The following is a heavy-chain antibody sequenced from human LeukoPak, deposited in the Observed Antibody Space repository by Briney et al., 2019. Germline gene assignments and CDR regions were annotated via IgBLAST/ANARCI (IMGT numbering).Heavy chain of an antibody. J-gene: IGHJ5*02. V-gene: IGHV1-2*02. D-gene: IGHD4/OR15-4a*01. CDR1: GYTFTGYY. CDR2: INPNSGGT. CDR3: ARRLWGSTGYNWFDP. Sequence: ASVKVSCKASGYTFTGYYMHWVRQAPGQGLEWMGWINPNSGGTNYAQKFQGRVTMTRDTSISTAYMELSRLRSDDTAVYYCARRLWGSTGYNWFDPWGQGTLVTVSS.